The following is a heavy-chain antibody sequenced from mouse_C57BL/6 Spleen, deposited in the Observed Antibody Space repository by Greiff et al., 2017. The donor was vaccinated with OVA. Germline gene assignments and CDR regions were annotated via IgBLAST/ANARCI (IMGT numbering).Heavy chain of an antibody. J-gene: IGHJ4*01. Sequence: VHVKQSGPELVKPGASVKMSCKASGYTFTDYNMHWVKQSHGKSLEWIGYINPNNGGTSYNQKFKGKATLTVNKSSSTAYMELRSLTSEDSAVYYCARPNYGNFAMDYWGQGTSVTVSS. V-gene: IGHV1-22*01. CDR2: INPNNGGT. D-gene: IGHD2-1*01. CDR3: ARPNYGNFAMDY. CDR1: GYTFTDYN.